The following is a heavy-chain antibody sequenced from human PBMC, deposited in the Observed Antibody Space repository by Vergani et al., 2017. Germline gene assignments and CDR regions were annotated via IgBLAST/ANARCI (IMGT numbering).Heavy chain of an antibody. CDR2: IYSTGST. D-gene: IGHD3-9*01. V-gene: IGHV4-61*01. Sequence: QVQLQESGPGLLKPSQTLSLTCTVSGASVSRGTYYWSWIRQSPGKGLEWIGYIYSTGSTNYNPSLNSRVTRSVDTSKNQFSLKLRSVTAADTAVYFCARVMYRDEASTGYRLEGMDIWGQGTTVTISS. J-gene: IGHJ6*02. CDR3: ARVMYRDEASTGYRLEGMDI. CDR1: GASVSRGTYY.